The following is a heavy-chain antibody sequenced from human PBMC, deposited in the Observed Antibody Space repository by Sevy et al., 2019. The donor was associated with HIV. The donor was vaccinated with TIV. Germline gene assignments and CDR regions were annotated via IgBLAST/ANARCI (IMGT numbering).Heavy chain of an antibody. CDR2: FDPEDGER. CDR1: RYSLNKFS. J-gene: IGHJ4*02. CDR3: AITREYYSDNSGYFDY. D-gene: IGHD3-22*01. V-gene: IGHV1-24*01. Sequence: ASVKVSCRISRYSLNKFSMHWVRQAPGKGLEWMGSFDPEDGERIYAQKFQGRFSMTEDTSTDTAYMELSSLRPDDTAVYCCAITREYYSDNSGYFDYWGQGTLVTVSS.